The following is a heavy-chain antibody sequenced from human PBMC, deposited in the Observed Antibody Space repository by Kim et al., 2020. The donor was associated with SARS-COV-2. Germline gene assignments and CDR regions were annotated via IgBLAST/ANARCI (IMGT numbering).Heavy chain of an antibody. V-gene: IGHV3-9*01. D-gene: IGHD3-9*01. CDR1: GFTFDDYA. CDR2: ISWNSGSI. CDR3: ATPQGVRYFDSSYYFDY. J-gene: IGHJ4*02. Sequence: GGSLRLSCAASGFTFDDYAMHWVRQAPGKGLEWVSGISWNSGSIGYADSVKGRFTISRDNAKNSLYLQMNSLRAEDTALYYCATPQGVRYFDSSYYFDYWGQGTLVTVSS.